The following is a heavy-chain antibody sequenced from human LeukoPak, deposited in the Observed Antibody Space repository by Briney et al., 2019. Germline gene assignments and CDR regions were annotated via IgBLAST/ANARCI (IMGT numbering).Heavy chain of an antibody. J-gene: IGHJ5*02. D-gene: IGHD3-10*01. CDR2: IRYDGSNK. CDR3: ARGLASGSYYFSCFDP. CDR1: GFTFSSYG. Sequence: GGSLRLSCAASGFTFSSYGMHWVRQAPGKGLEWVAFIRYDGSNKYYADSVKGRFTISRDNAKNSLHLQMNGLRAEDTAVYYCARGLASGSYYFSCFDPWGQGTLVTVSS. V-gene: IGHV3-30*02.